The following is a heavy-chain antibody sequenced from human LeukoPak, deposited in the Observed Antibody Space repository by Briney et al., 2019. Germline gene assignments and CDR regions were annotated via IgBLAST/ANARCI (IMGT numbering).Heavy chain of an antibody. J-gene: IGHJ3*02. V-gene: IGHV4-34*01. Sequence: SETLSLTCAVYGGSFSGYYWSWIRQPPGKGLEWIGEINHSGSTNYNPSLKSRVTISVDTCKNQFSLKLSSVTAADTAVYYCASTPPEPDYYDSSGLPLAFDIWGQGTMVTVSS. CDR2: INHSGST. D-gene: IGHD3-22*01. CDR3: ASTPPEPDYYDSSGLPLAFDI. CDR1: GGSFSGYY.